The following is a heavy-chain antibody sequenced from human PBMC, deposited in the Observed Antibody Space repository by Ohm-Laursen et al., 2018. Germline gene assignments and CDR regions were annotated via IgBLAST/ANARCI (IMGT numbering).Heavy chain of an antibody. Sequence: SLRLSCSASGFSFSSYGMNWVRPAPGKGLAWVSSISSSGTMYADSVRGWFTISRDTSKNTLYLQMNSLRAKDTAVYFCAKSFRCYDSSGYYHFDYWGQGTLVTVSS. CDR1: GFSFSSYG. D-gene: IGHD3-22*01. J-gene: IGHJ4*02. V-gene: IGHV3-23*01. CDR2: ISSSGTM. CDR3: AKSFRCYDSSGYYHFDY.